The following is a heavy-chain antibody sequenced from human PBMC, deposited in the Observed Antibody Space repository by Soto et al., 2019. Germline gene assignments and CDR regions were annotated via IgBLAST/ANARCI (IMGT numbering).Heavy chain of an antibody. CDR2: IFYSGTT. CDR1: GGSITSYY. J-gene: IGHJ4*02. D-gene: IGHD4-17*01. V-gene: IGHV4-59*08. Sequence: SETLSLTCTVSGGSITSYYWSWIRQPPGRGLEWIGYIFYSGTTDYNPSLRSRVAISQDTSRNQFSLKLSSVSAADTAVYYCARLSGDYQTYFIDYWGRGTLVTVSS. CDR3: ARLSGDYQTYFIDY.